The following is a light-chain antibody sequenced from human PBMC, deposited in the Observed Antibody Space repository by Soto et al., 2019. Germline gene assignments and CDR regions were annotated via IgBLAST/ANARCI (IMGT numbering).Light chain of an antibody. J-gene: IGKJ2*01. Sequence: DIQMTQSPSTLSASVGDRVTITCRASQSISSWLAWYQQKPGKAPKLLIYDASSLDSGVPSRFSGSGSGTEFPLTSSILQPDDFATYYGQQYNRYSTFGQGTKLEIK. V-gene: IGKV1-5*01. CDR1: QSISSW. CDR3: QQYNRYST. CDR2: DAS.